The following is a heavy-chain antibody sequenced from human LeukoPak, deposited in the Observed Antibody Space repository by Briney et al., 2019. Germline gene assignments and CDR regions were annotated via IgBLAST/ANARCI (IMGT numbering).Heavy chain of an antibody. CDR1: GFTFSSYG. D-gene: IGHD4-17*01. CDR3: AEDGLATVNLYFQH. V-gene: IGHV3-30*18. J-gene: IGHJ1*01. CDR2: ISYDGSNK. Sequence: PGGSLRLSCAASGFTFSSYGMHWVRQAPGKGLEWVAVISYDGSNKYYADSVKGRFTISRDNSKNTLYLQMNSLRAEDTAVYYCAEDGLATVNLYFQHWGQGTLVTVSS.